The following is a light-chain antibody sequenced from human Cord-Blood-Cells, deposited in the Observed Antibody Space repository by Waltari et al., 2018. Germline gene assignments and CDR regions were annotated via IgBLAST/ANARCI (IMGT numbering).Light chain of an antibody. CDR1: QDISNY. V-gene: IGKV1-33*01. CDR2: DAS. CDR3: QQYDNLPPNFT. J-gene: IGKJ3*01. Sequence: DIQMTQSPSSLSASVGDRVTITCQASQDISNYLNWYQQKPGKVPKLLIYDASNLETGVPSRFSGSGSGTDFTFTISSLQPEDIATYYCQQYDNLPPNFTFGPGTKVDIK.